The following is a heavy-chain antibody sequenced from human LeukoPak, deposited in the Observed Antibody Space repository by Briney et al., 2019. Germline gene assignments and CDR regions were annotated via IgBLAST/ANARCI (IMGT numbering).Heavy chain of an antibody. CDR1: GVTFSSYA. Sequence: TGGSLRLSCAVFGVTFSSYAMSWVRQAPGKGLEGFSTISGSGGSTYYADSVKGRFTISRDNSKNTLYLQMNSLRAEDTAVYYCAKDSKTYSGSYGVDYWGQGTLVTVSS. V-gene: IGHV3-23*01. J-gene: IGHJ4*02. CDR3: AKDSKTYSGSYGVDY. CDR2: ISGSGGST. D-gene: IGHD1-26*01.